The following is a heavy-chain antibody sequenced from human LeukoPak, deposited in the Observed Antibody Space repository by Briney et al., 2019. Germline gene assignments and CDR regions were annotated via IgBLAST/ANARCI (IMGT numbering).Heavy chain of an antibody. Sequence: SQTLSLTCTVSGDAIYSGNYYWSWIRQPAGKGREWIGRIYSSGTTISNPSLKSRVTISVDTSKNQFSLKMSSVTAADTAVYDCAREGGSYDSSGYYSLHYYFDYWGQGTLVTVSS. CDR1: GDAIYSGNYY. D-gene: IGHD3-22*01. J-gene: IGHJ4*02. CDR2: IYSSGTT. CDR3: AREGGSYDSSGYYSLHYYFDY. V-gene: IGHV4-61*02.